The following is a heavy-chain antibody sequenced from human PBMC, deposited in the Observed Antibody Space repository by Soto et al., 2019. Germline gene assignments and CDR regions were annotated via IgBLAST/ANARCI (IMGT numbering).Heavy chain of an antibody. V-gene: IGHV3-74*01. CDR3: ARGSSSWYVSFDY. D-gene: IGHD6-13*01. J-gene: IGHJ4*02. CDR1: GFTFSSNW. Sequence: GGSLRLSGAASGFTFSSNWMHWVRQAPGKGLVWVSRINSDGSITSYADSVKGQFTISRDNAKNTLYLQMNSLRAEDTAVYYCARGSSSWYVSFDYWCQGILVTVSS. CDR2: INSDGSIT.